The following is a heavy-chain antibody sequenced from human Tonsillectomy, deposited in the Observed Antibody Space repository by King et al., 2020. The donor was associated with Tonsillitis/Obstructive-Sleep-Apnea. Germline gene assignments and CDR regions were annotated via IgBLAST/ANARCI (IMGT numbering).Heavy chain of an antibody. CDR3: ARGSRHYYDSSGFQNYYYYMDV. J-gene: IGHJ6*03. V-gene: IGHV1-2*04. D-gene: IGHD3-22*01. CDR2: INPNSGGT. Sequence: VQLVESGAEVKKPGASVKVSCKASGYTFTGYYMHWVRQAPGQGLEWMGWINPNSGGTNYAQKFQGWVTMTRDTSISTAYMDLGRLRSDDTAVYYCARGSRHYYDSSGFQNYYYYMDVWGKGTTVTVSS. CDR1: GYTFTGYY.